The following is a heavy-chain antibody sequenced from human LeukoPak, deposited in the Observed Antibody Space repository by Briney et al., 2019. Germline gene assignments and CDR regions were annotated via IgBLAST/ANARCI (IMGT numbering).Heavy chain of an antibody. J-gene: IGHJ4*02. CDR3: ARGQGWLSDS. D-gene: IGHD3-9*01. V-gene: IGHV3-30*03. CDR2: ISYDGSNK. Sequence: GGSLRLSCAASGFTFSSYGMHWVRQAPGKGLEWVAVISYDGSNKYYADSVKGRFTISRDNSKNTLYLQMNSLRDEDTAVYYCARGQGWLSDSWGQGIQVTVTS. CDR1: GFTFSSYG.